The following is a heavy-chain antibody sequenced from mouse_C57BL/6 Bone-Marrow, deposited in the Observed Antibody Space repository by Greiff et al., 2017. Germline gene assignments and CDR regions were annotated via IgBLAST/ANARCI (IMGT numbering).Heavy chain of an antibody. CDR3: TTEGYGSSYEAMDY. CDR2: IDPENGDT. V-gene: IGHV14-4*01. D-gene: IGHD1-1*01. CDR1: GFNIKDDY. Sequence: EVQVVESGAELVRPGASVKLSCTASGFNIKDDYMHWVKQRPEQGLEWIGWIDPENGDTEYASKFQGKATITADTSSNTAYLQLSSLTSEDTAVYYCTTEGYGSSYEAMDYWGQGTSVTVSS. J-gene: IGHJ4*01.